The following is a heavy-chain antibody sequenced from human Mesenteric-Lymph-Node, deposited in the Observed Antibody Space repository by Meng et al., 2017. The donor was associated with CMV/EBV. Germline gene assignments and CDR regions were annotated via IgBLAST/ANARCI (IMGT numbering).Heavy chain of an antibody. CDR3: ARENSSSSYYFDN. D-gene: IGHD6-13*01. CDR1: GYNFFTSP. Sequence: CKASGYNFFTSPISWVRAAPGQGLEWMGWITPDNGKTSYAQRFQGRLSLTTDTSTSTAYMELRSLRSDDTAFYYCARENSSSSYYFDNWGQGTLVTVSS. V-gene: IGHV1-18*01. J-gene: IGHJ4*02. CDR2: ITPDNGKT.